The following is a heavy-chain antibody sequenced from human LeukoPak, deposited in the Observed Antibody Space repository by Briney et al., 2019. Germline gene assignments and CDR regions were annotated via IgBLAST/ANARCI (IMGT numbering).Heavy chain of an antibody. CDR3: ARHGDGPSKYYYYGMDV. Sequence: KASETLSLTCTVSGDSISSDYYWGWIRQPPGKGLEWIGSIYHTGRGYYKPSLKSRVTISVDTSKNQFSLKLSSVTAADTAVYYCARHGDGPSKYYYYGMDVWGQGTTVTVSS. V-gene: IGHV4-38-2*02. CDR2: IYHTGRG. CDR1: GDSISSDYY. D-gene: IGHD5-24*01. J-gene: IGHJ6*02.